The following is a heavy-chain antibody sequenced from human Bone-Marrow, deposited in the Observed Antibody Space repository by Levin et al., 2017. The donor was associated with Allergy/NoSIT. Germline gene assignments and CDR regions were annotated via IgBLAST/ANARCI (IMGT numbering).Heavy chain of an antibody. D-gene: IGHD2-21*02. CDR1: GFTFRSNG. J-gene: IGHJ5*01. CDR3: AKDWGGVVMTGTYLES. V-gene: IGHV3-30*18. CDR2: ISYDAVNI. Sequence: PGGSLRLSCTSSGFTFRSNGIHWVRQAPGKGLEWVALISYDAVNIFYADSVKGRFTISRDNSENIVYLQMEGLRVEDTAVYYCAKDWGGVVMTGTYLESWGQGTLVTVSS.